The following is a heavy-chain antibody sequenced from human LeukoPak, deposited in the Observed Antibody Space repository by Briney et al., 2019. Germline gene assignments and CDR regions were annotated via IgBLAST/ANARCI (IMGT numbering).Heavy chain of an antibody. CDR2: IYTSGST. Sequence: SETLSLTCTVSGGSISSGSYYWSWIRQPAGKGLEWIGRIYTSGSTNYNPSLKSRVTMSVDTSKNQFSLKLSSVTAADTAVYYCARDLDYGDYEYAFDIWGQGTMVTVSS. CDR3: ARDLDYGDYEYAFDI. D-gene: IGHD4-17*01. CDR1: GGSISSGSYY. V-gene: IGHV4-61*02. J-gene: IGHJ3*02.